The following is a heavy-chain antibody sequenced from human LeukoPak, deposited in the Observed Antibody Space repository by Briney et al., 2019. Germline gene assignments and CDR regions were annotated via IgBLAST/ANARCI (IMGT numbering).Heavy chain of an antibody. CDR3: ARAQGTSPYSENWFDP. V-gene: IGHV1-8*01. Sequence: ASVKVSCKASGYTFTSYDINWVRQATGQGLEWMGWTNPNSGNTGYAQKLQGRVTMTTDTSTSTAYMELRSLRSDDTAVYYCARAQGTSPYSENWFDPWGQGTLVTVSS. CDR2: TNPNSGNT. CDR1: GYTFTSYD. D-gene: IGHD6-13*01. J-gene: IGHJ5*02.